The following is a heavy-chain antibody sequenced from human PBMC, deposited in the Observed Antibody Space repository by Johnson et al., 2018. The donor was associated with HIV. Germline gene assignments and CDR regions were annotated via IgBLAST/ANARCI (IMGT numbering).Heavy chain of an antibody. Sequence: QVQLVESGGGVVQPGRSLRLSCAASGFTFSSYAMHWVRQAPGKGLEWVAVMSYDGSSKYYADSVKGRFTISRDNSRNTLYLQMNSLRAEDTAVYYCARDQAIFGVVLASEAFDIWGQGTMVTVSS. CDR1: GFTFSSYA. J-gene: IGHJ3*02. D-gene: IGHD3-3*01. V-gene: IGHV3-30*04. CDR3: ARDQAIFGVVLASEAFDI. CDR2: MSYDGSSK.